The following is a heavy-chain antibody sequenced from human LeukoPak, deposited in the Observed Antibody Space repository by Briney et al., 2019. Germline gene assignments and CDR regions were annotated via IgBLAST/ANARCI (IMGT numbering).Heavy chain of an antibody. V-gene: IGHV3-30*02. Sequence: GGSLRLSCAASGFTFSSYGMHWVRQAPGKGLEWVAFIRYDGSNKYYADSVKGRFTISRDNSKNMLYLQMNSLRAEDTAVYYCAKDSPPTSEWLPDYWGQGTLVTISS. D-gene: IGHD5-12*01. J-gene: IGHJ4*02. CDR2: IRYDGSNK. CDR1: GFTFSSYG. CDR3: AKDSPPTSEWLPDY.